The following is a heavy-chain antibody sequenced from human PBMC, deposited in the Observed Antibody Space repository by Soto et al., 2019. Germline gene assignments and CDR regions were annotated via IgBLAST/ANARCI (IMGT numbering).Heavy chain of an antibody. CDR2: TYYRSRWYN. CDR3: ARDGGIALTTFDF. J-gene: IGHJ4*02. V-gene: IGHV6-1*01. D-gene: IGHD4-17*01. Sequence: QVQLQQSGPGLVKPSQTLSLTCAISGDSVSDNTAAWNWIRQSPSRGLEWLGRTYYRSRWYNDYAISVRSRXIXTXDXXKNQFSLQLNSVTPEDTAVYYCARDGGIALTTFDFWGQGSLVTVSS. CDR1: GDSVSDNTAA.